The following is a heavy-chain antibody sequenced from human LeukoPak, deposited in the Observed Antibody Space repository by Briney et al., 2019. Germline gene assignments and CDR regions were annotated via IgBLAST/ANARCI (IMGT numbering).Heavy chain of an antibody. CDR1: GVSINSGGYY. Sequence: SQTLYLTCTVSGVSINSGGYYWNRIRQHPGKGLEWIGYVYYSGNTYYNPSLKSRLTISVDTSKNQFSLKLSSVTAADTAVYYCARRPPPYDDYYFDYWGQGTVDPVSS. J-gene: IGHJ4*02. D-gene: IGHD5-12*01. V-gene: IGHV4-31*03. CDR2: VYYSGNT. CDR3: ARRPPPYDDYYFDY.